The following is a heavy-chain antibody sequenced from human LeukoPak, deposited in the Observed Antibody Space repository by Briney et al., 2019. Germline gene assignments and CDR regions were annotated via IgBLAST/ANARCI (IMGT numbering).Heavy chain of an antibody. V-gene: IGHV3-23*01. CDR1: GFTFSSYA. J-gene: IGHJ4*02. CDR2: ISGSGGST. CDR3: AKLYDSSGYYFDY. D-gene: IGHD3-22*01. Sequence: GGSLRLSCAASGFTFSSYAMSWVCQAPGKGLEWVSAISGSGGSTYYADSVKGRFTISRDNSKNTLYLQMNSLGAEDTAVYYCAKLYDSSGYYFDYWGQGTLVTVSS.